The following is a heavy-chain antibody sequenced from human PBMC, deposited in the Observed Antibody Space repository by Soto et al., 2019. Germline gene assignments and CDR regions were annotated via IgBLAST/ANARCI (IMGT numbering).Heavy chain of an antibody. CDR2: IYHSGST. CDR3: AREGYSSSWYTFNSGMDV. Sequence: SETLSLTCAASGYSISSSYYWGWIRQPPGKGLEWIGSIYHSGSTYYNPSLKSRVTISVDTSKNQFSLKLSSVTAADTAVYYCAREGYSSSWYTFNSGMDVWGQGTRVTVSS. D-gene: IGHD6-13*01. V-gene: IGHV4-38-2*02. J-gene: IGHJ6*02. CDR1: GYSISSSYY.